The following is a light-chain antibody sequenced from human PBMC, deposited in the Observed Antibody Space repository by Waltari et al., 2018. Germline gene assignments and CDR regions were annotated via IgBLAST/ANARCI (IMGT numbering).Light chain of an antibody. CDR2: WAS. CDR1: QSVLYSSNNNNY. V-gene: IGKV4-1*01. Sequence: DIQMTQSPDSLAVSLGERATINCKSSQSVLYSSNNNNYLAWYQQKPGQPPKLLIYWASTRESGVPDRFSGSGSGTDFTLTISSLQAEDVAVYYCQQYYSIPYTFGQGTKLEIK. CDR3: QQYYSIPYT. J-gene: IGKJ2*01.